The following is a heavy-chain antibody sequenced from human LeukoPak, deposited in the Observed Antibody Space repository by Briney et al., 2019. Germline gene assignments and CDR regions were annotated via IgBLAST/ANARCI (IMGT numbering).Heavy chain of an antibody. V-gene: IGHV3-23*01. CDR2: ISGSGGST. D-gene: IGHD3-3*01. CDR1: GFTFSSYA. CDR3: AKDNDFWRRGY. Sequence: GGSLRLSCAASGFTFSSYAMSWVRQAPGEGLEWVSAISGSGGSTYYADSVKGRFTISRDNSKNTLYLQMNSLRAEDTAVYYCAKDNDFWRRGYWGQGTLVTVSS. J-gene: IGHJ4*02.